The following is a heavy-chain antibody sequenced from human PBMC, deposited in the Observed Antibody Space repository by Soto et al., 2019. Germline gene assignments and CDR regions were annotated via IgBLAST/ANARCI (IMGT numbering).Heavy chain of an antibody. CDR1: GGSISSYY. Sequence: PSETLSLTCTVSGGSISSYYWSWIRQPPGKGLEWIGYIYYSGSTNYNPSLKSRVTISVDTSKNQFSLKLSSVTAADTAVYYCAIRRVTAGPFDYWGQGTLVTVSS. D-gene: IGHD6-13*01. CDR3: AIRRVTAGPFDY. J-gene: IGHJ4*02. V-gene: IGHV4-59*01. CDR2: IYYSGST.